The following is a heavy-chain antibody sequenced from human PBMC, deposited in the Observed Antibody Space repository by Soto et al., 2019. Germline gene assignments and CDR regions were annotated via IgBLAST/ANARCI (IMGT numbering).Heavy chain of an antibody. D-gene: IGHD3-3*01. CDR3: ARDRPPNYDFWSGYRSVYYYYGMDV. CDR1: GYTFTSYG. CDR2: ISAYNGNT. J-gene: IGHJ6*02. Sequence: ASVKVSCKASGYTFTSYGISWVRQAPGQGLEWMGWISAYNGNTNYAQKLQGRVTMTTDTSTSTAYMELRSLRSDDTAVYYCARDRPPNYDFWSGYRSVYYYYGMDVWGQGTTVTVS. V-gene: IGHV1-18*01.